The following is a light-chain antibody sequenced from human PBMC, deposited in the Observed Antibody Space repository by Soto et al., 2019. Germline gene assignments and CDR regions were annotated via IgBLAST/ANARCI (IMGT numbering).Light chain of an antibody. V-gene: IGKV2-30*01. CDR2: KVS. CDR1: HSLVYRYGDTY. Sequence: VMTDSRITHPVTLGHQPSSSWRFRHSLVYRYGDTYLNWLQQRPGQAPRRLIYKVSKRDSGVPDRFSGSGSGTDFELKMRSVEAEDVGVYYCMGATHWPRRYGQGSKVDIK. J-gene: IGKJ1*01. CDR3: MGATHWPRR.